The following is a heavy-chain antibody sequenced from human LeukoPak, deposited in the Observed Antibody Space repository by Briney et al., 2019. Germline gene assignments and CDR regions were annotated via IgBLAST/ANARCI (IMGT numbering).Heavy chain of an antibody. J-gene: IGHJ5*02. V-gene: IGHV1-69*04. D-gene: IGHD2-15*01. CDR2: IIPTLGIA. CDR3: ATTFATHVRWFDP. CDR1: GGTFSSYA. Sequence: SVKVSCKASGGTFSSYAISWVRQAPGQGLEWMGRIIPTLGIANYAQKFQGRVTITADKSTSTAYMELSSLRSEDTAVYYCATTFATHVRWFDPWGQGTLVTVSS.